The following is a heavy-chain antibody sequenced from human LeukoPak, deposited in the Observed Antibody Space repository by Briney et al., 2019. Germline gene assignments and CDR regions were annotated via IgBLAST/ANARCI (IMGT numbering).Heavy chain of an antibody. V-gene: IGHV4-39*07. Sequence: SETLSLTCTVSGGSISSSSYYWGWIRQPPGKGLEWIGSIYYSGSTYYNPFLKSRVTISVDTSKNQFSLNLSSVTAADTAVYYCARDVVAAAGSWDYWGQGTLVTVSS. J-gene: IGHJ4*02. CDR1: GGSISSSSYY. CDR3: ARDVVAAAGSWDY. CDR2: IYYSGST. D-gene: IGHD6-13*01.